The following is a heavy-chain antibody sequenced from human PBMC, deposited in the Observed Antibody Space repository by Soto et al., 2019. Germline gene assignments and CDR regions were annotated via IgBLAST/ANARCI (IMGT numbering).Heavy chain of an antibody. Sequence: QITLKESGPTLVKPTQTLTLTCTFSGFSLSTSGVGVAWIRQPPGKALEWLALVYWDDDKRYRPSLETRLTVTNDTSKMQVVLSMTTMSSVDTATYYCAYLPCSGGSCYWFSYSGMDVWGQGTTVTVSS. CDR2: VYWDDDK. D-gene: IGHD2-15*01. V-gene: IGHV2-5*02. CDR3: AYLPCSGGSCYWFSYSGMDV. J-gene: IGHJ6*02. CDR1: GFSLSTSGVG.